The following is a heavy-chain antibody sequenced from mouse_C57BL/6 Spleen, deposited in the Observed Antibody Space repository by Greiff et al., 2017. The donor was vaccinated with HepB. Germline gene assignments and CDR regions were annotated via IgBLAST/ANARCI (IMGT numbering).Heavy chain of an antibody. V-gene: IGHV1-81*01. Sequence: QVQLQQSGAELARPGASVKLSCKASGYTFTSYGISWVKQRTGQGLEWIGEIYPRSGNTNYNEKFKGKATLTADKSSSTAYMELRSLTSEDSAVYFCARWWRGDDYGRDYAMGDWGKGISVTAAS. D-gene: IGHD2-4*01. CDR1: GYTFTSYG. CDR3: ARWWRGDDYGRDYAMGD. J-gene: IGHJ4*01. CDR2: IYPRSGNT.